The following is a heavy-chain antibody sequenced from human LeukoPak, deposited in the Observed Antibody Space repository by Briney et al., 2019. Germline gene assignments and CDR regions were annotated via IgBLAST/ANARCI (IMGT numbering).Heavy chain of an antibody. CDR2: INWNGGRT. D-gene: IGHD6-19*01. CDR3: ARSVTDTYAPMDC. Sequence: PGGSLRLSCAASGFSFDEYDMNWVRQAPGKGLEWVSGINWNGGRTGYADSVKGRFTISRDNGKNTLYLQMNSLRAEDTAVYYCARSVTDTYAPMDCWGQGTLVTVSS. J-gene: IGHJ4*02. CDR1: GFSFDEYD. V-gene: IGHV3-20*04.